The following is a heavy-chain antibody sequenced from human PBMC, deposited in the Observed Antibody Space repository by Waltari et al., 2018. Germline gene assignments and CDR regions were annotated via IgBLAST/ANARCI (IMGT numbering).Heavy chain of an antibody. CDR2: IYYRESP. J-gene: IGHJ1*01. Sequence: QVQLQESGPGLVKPSETLSLTGIVSGGSISSYFWSCIRQSPGKGLEWIGNIYYRESPNYNPSLKSRVTISVDTSKNQFSLKMSSVTAADTAVYFCARSRYCTGGLCYPEYFQQWGQGTLVTVSS. CDR1: GGSISSYF. D-gene: IGHD2-8*02. V-gene: IGHV4-59*01. CDR3: ARSRYCTGGLCYPEYFQQ.